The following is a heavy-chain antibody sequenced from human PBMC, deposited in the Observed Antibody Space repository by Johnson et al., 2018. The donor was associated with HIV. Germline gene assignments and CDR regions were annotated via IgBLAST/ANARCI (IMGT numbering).Heavy chain of an antibody. V-gene: IGHV3-13*01. Sequence: VQLVESGGGVVQPGGSLRLSCAASGFIFSSYDMHWVRQATGKGLEWVSTIGTAGDTYYPGSVKGRFTVSREDAKNSLYLQMNSLRAGDPALSYCARAVCRGGRCYSHDAFDIWGQGTMVTVSS. CDR3: ARAVCRGGRCYSHDAFDI. CDR1: GFIFSSYD. J-gene: IGHJ3*02. CDR2: IGTAGDT. D-gene: IGHD2-15*01.